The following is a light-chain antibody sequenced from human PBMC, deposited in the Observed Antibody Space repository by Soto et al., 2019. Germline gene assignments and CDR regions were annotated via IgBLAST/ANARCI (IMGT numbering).Light chain of an antibody. Sequence: EIVLTQSPGTLSLSPGERATLSCRASQSVSSHLAWYQQRPGQAPRLLIYDASSRATGIPDRFSASGTGTDFTLTISRLEPEDFAVYYCQQYSASPRTFGQGTKVDIK. J-gene: IGKJ1*01. CDR3: QQYSASPRT. CDR2: DAS. CDR1: QSVSSH. V-gene: IGKV3-20*01.